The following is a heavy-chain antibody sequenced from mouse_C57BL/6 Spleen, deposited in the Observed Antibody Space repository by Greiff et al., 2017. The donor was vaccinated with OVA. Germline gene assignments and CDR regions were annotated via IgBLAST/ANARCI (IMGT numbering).Heavy chain of an antibody. V-gene: IGHV1-82*01. CDR1: GYAFSSSW. CDR2: IYPGDGDT. J-gene: IGHJ3*01. CDR3: ARDYSWFAY. Sequence: VQLVESGPELVKPGASVKISCKASGYAFSSSWMNWVKQRPGKGLEWIGRIYPGDGDTNYNGKFKGKATLTADKSSSTAYMQLSSLTSEDSAVYFCARDYSWFAYWGQGTLVTVSA. D-gene: IGHD1-1*01.